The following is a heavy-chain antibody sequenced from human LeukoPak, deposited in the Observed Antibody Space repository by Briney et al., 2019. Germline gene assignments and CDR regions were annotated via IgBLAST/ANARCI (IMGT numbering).Heavy chain of an antibody. V-gene: IGHV4-39*01. D-gene: IGHD5-12*01. CDR3: ASPKGYGGAFDI. CDR1: GGSISSSSYY. Sequence: SETLSLTCAVSGGSISSSSYYWGWIRQPPGKGLEWIMRIYYSGSTYYNPSLKSRVTISVDTSKNQFSLKLSSVTAADTAVYYCASPKGYGGAFDIWGQGTMVTVSS. CDR2: IYYSGST. J-gene: IGHJ3*02.